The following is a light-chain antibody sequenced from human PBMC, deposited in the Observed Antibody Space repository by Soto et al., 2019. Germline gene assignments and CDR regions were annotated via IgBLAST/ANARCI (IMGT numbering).Light chain of an antibody. CDR1: SSDVGGYNY. V-gene: IGLV2-8*01. CDR3: SSSAGSNPL. Sequence: QSALTQPPSASASPGQLVTISCTGTSSDVGGYNYVSWYQQHPGKAPKLMIYEVSRRPLGVPDRFSGSKSGNTASLTVSGLQADDEADYYCSSSAGSNPLFGGGTKLTVL. J-gene: IGLJ2*01. CDR2: EVS.